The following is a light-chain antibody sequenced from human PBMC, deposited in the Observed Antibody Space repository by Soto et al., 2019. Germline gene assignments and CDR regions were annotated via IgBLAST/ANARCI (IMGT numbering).Light chain of an antibody. CDR2: KSS. V-gene: IGKV1-5*03. J-gene: IGKJ1*01. CDR3: QQYASYWT. CDR1: QDVDKW. Sequence: ILMTQSPSSLSASVGDTVTITCRASQDVDKWMAWYQQKPGKAPKLLICKSSTLIGGVPSRFSAVGSGTQYSLTISGLQPEDVANYYCQQYASYWTFGQGTMVKIK.